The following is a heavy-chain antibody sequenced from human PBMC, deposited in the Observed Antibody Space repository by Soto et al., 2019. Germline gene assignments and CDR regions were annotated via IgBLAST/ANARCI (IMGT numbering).Heavy chain of an antibody. J-gene: IGHJ4*02. CDR3: ARGGDCISTSGSGHLDY. V-gene: IGHV1-69*12. CDR1: GGTFSSYA. Sequence: QVQLVQSGAEVKKPGSSVKVSCKASGGTFSSYAISWVRQAPGQGLEWMGGIIPIFGTANYAQKFQGRVTITADESPSTAYVEVSSLRSEDTAVYYCARGGDCISTSGSGHLDYWGQGTLVTVSS. D-gene: IGHD2-2*01. CDR2: IIPIFGTA.